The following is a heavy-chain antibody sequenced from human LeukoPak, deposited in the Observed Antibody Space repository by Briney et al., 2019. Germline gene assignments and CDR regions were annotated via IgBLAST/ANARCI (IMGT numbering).Heavy chain of an antibody. CDR1: GGSFSGYY. V-gene: IGHV4-34*01. D-gene: IGHD2-21*01. J-gene: IGHJ6*03. Sequence: SETLSLTCAVYGGSFSGYYWSWIRQPPGKGLEWIGEINHSGSTNYNPSLKSRVTISVDTSKNQFSLKLSSVTAADTAVYYCARVVYSYYMDVWGKGTTVTVSS. CDR2: INHSGST. CDR3: ARVVYSYYMDV.